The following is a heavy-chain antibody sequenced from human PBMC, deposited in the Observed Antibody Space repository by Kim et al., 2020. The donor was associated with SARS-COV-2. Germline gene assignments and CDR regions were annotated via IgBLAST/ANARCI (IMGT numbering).Heavy chain of an antibody. D-gene: IGHD6-19*01. V-gene: IGHV3-21*01. CDR2: ISSSSSYI. J-gene: IGHJ5*02. Sequence: GGSLRLSCAASGFTFSSYSMNWVRQAPGKGLEWVSSISSSSSYIYYADSVKGRFTISRDNAKNSLYLQMNSLRAEDTAVYYCARDLLFPIAVAGTDWFDPWGQGTLVTVSS. CDR3: ARDLLFPIAVAGTDWFDP. CDR1: GFTFSSYS.